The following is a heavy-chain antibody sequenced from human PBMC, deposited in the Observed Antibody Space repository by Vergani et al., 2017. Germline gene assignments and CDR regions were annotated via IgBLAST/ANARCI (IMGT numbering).Heavy chain of an antibody. CDR2: IYYSGST. CDR1: GGSINPSSSF. Sequence: QLQLQESGPGLVKPSETLSLICTVSGGSINPSSSFWGWIRQSPGKGLEWIVSIYYSGSTYYNPSLKSRITISVDTSNNQFSLKLSSVTAADTAVYYCARLGAVVVVAASNPADDAFDIWGQGTMVTVSS. J-gene: IGHJ3*02. D-gene: IGHD2-15*01. V-gene: IGHV4-39*01. CDR3: ARLGAVVVVAASNPADDAFDI.